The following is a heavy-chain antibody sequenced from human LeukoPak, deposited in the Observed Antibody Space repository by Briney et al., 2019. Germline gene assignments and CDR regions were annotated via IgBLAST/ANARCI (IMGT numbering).Heavy chain of an antibody. V-gene: IGHV3-30*03. CDR2: ISYDGSNK. CDR3: ASEIIFGSFDY. D-gene: IGHD3-3*01. Sequence: PGGSLRLSCAASGFTFDDYGMSWVRQAPGKGLEGVAVISYDGSNKYYADSVKGRFTISRDNSKNTLYLQMNSLRAEDTAVYYCASEIIFGSFDYWGQGTLVTVSS. CDR1: GFTFDDYG. J-gene: IGHJ4*02.